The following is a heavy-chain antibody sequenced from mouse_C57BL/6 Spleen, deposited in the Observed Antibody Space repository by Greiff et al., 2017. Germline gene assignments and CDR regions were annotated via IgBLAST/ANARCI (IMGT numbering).Heavy chain of an antibody. CDR3: ARLEWERMDY. V-gene: IGHV1-26*01. CDR2: INPNNGGT. Sequence: VQLQQSGPELVKPGASVKISCKASGYTFTDYYMNWVKQSHGKSLEWIGDINPNNGGTSYNQKFKGKATLTVDKSSSTAYMELRSLTSEDSAVYYCARLEWERMDYLGQGTSVTVSS. J-gene: IGHJ4*01. CDR1: GYTFTDYY. D-gene: IGHD1-3*01.